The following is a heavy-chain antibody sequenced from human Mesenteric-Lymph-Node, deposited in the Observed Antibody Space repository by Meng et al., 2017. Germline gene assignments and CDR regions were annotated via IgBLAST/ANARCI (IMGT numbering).Heavy chain of an antibody. CDR2: IRGSGGAT. CDR3: AKDPNGDYLGAFDF. CDR1: GFTFNKYA. V-gene: IGHV3-23*01. Sequence: GGSLRLSCAGSGFTFNKYAMIWIRQAPGKGLEWVSSIRGSGGATHYAESVKGRFSISRDNSKNKMYLQMNSLRDEDTAVYYCAKDPNGDYLGAFDFWGQGTMVTVSS. J-gene: IGHJ3*01. D-gene: IGHD4-17*01.